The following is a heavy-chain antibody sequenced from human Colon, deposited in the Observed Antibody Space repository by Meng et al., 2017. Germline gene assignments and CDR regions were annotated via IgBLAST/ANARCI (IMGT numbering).Heavy chain of an antibody. J-gene: IGHJ5*02. CDR1: GGSVISNSYD. CDR3: ARDSGYDKNWFDP. D-gene: IGHD5-12*01. Sequence: AHLQESGPGLVRPSETLSLTCTVSGGSVISNSYDWSWIRQPPGKGLEWIGVIYYSGSTNYNPSLKSRVTISVDTSKNQFSLKVSSVTAADTAVYYCARDSGYDKNWFDPWGQGTLVTVSS. CDR2: IYYSGST. V-gene: IGHV4-61*01.